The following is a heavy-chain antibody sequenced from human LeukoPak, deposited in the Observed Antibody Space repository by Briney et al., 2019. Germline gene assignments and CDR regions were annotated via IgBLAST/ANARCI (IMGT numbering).Heavy chain of an antibody. J-gene: IGHJ4*02. V-gene: IGHV3-48*04. CDR2: ISSSSSTI. CDR3: ARDRLEYCSSTSCHGTSGGSRG. D-gene: IGHD2-2*01. Sequence: SGGSLRLSCAASGFTFSSYSMNWVRQAPGKGLEWVSYISSSSSTIYYADSVKGRFTISRDNAKNSLYLQMNSLRAEDTAVYYCARDRLEYCSSTSCHGTSGGSRGWGQGTLVTVSS. CDR1: GFTFSSYS.